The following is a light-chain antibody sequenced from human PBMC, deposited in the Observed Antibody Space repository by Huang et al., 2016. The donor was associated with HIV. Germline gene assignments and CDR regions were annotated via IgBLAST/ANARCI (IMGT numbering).Light chain of an antibody. CDR1: QSVNSY. V-gene: IGKV3-11*02. CDR2: DAS. J-gene: IGKJ5*01. CDR3: QQRKYWPPIT. Sequence: ETVLTQSPATLSLSPGERATLSCRASQSVNSYLAWYQQKPGQTPRLLIYDASNRATGIPARFFGGGSGRDFSLTISSLEPEDFAVYYCQQRKYWPPITFGQGTRLEIK.